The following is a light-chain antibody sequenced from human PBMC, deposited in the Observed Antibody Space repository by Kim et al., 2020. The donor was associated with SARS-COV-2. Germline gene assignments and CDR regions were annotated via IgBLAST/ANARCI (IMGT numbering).Light chain of an antibody. CDR1: QGISNY. V-gene: IGKV1-27*01. Sequence: ASLGERVTIACRSSQGISNYLAWYQQKPGKVPKLLIYAASTLQSGVPSRFSGSGSGTDFTLTISSLQPEDVATYYCQKYNSAPLTFGGGTKVDIK. J-gene: IGKJ4*01. CDR3: QKYNSAPLT. CDR2: AAS.